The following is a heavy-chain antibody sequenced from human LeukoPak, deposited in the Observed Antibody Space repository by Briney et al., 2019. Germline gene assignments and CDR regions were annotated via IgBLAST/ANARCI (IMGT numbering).Heavy chain of an antibody. J-gene: IGHJ4*02. CDR2: IYSGGST. D-gene: IGHD6-6*01. CDR3: TRPSSDSSSSWVDC. V-gene: IGHV3-66*04. CDR1: GFTVSSNY. Sequence: PGGSLRLSCAASGFTVSSNYMSWVRQAPGKGLEWVSVIYSGGSTYYADSVKGRFTISRDDSKNTAYLQMSSLKTEDTAVYYCTRPSSDSSSSWVDCWGQGTLVTVSS.